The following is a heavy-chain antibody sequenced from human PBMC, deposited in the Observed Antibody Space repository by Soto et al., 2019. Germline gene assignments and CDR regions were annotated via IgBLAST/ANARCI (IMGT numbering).Heavy chain of an antibody. CDR1: GYSFIGYY. CDR3: ARGDVNWFDP. CDR2: INPKSGVT. J-gene: IGHJ5*02. V-gene: IGHV1-2*02. D-gene: IGHD2-21*02. Sequence: GASVKVSCKASGYSFIGYYMHWVRQAPGQGLEWVGWINPKSGVTNYAQKFQGRVTMTRDTSITTAYMELSSLRSDDTAVYYCARGDVNWFDPWGQGTLVTVSS.